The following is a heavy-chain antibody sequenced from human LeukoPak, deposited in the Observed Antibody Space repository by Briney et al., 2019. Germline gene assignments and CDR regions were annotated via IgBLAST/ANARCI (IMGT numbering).Heavy chain of an antibody. D-gene: IGHD6-13*01. V-gene: IGHV3-64D*06. CDR2: ITSSGGGT. CDR3: GASAGAGRSAIDY. J-gene: IGHJ4*02. Sequence: PGGSLRLSCSASGFTFSSYAMHWVRQAPGKGLEYVSGITSSGGGTSYADSVKGRFTISRDNSKNTLYLQMSSLRPEDTALYYRGASAGAGRSAIDYWGQGTLLTVAS. CDR1: GFTFSSYA.